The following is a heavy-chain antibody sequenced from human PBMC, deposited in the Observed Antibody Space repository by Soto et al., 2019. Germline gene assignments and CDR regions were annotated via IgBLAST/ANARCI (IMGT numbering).Heavy chain of an antibody. CDR3: ARDLGAFDI. CDR2: TYYRSKWYN. D-gene: IGHD7-27*01. CDR1: VDSVSSNTAA. Sequence: SQTLSLTCAVFVDSVSSNTAAWTWIRQSPSRGLEWLGRTYYRSKWYNDYAVSVKSRITINPDTSRNQFSLQLNSVTPEDTAVYYCARDLGAFDIWGQGTMVTIS. J-gene: IGHJ3*02. V-gene: IGHV6-1*01.